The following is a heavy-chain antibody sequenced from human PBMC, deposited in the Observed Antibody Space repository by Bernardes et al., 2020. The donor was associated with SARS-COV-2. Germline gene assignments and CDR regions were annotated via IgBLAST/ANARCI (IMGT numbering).Heavy chain of an antibody. CDR2: IYWDDDK. CDR1: GFSLSTSGVG. V-gene: IGHV2-5*02. D-gene: IGHD6-13*01. J-gene: IGHJ4*02. Sequence: SGPTLVKPTQTLTLTCTCSGFSLSTSGVGVGWIRQPPGKALEWLALIYWDDDKRYSPSLKSRLTITKDTSKNQVVLKMTNMDPVDTATYYCAHGLAAAGDFDYWGQGTLVTVSS. CDR3: AHGLAAAGDFDY.